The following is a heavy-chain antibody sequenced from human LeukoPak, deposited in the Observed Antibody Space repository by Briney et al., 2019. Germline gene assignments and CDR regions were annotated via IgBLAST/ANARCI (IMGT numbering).Heavy chain of an antibody. D-gene: IGHD3-3*01. Sequence: PSETLSLTCSVSGASIKNYYWNWIRQPPGEGLEWIGNTYLSGNTNYNPSLKSRVTISVDTSKNQFSLKLSSVTAADTAVYYCARDRGPYDFWSGRRKYNWFDPWGQGTLVTVSS. CDR2: TYLSGNT. CDR3: ARDRGPYDFWSGRRKYNWFDP. V-gene: IGHV4-59*01. J-gene: IGHJ5*02. CDR1: GASIKNYY.